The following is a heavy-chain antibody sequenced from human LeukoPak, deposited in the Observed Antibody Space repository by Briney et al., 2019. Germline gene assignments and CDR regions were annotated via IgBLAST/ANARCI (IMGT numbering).Heavy chain of an antibody. CDR2: IKQDGSEK. CDR1: GFTFSHYW. CDR3: ARPHSSAFSYAFDV. D-gene: IGHD6-19*01. V-gene: IGHV3-7*02. Sequence: GGSLRLSCAASGFTFSHYWMSWVRQAPGKGLEWVANIKQDGSEKNYVDSVKGRFTISRDNAKNSLYLQMNSLRAEDTAVYYCARPHSSAFSYAFDVWGQGTMVTVSS. J-gene: IGHJ3*01.